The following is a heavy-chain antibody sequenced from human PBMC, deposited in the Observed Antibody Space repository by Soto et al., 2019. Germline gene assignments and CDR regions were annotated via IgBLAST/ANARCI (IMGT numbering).Heavy chain of an antibody. CDR3: ARAYYVFGSGYWETSDAFDI. Sequence: SETLSLTCTVSGGSISSYYWSWIRQPPGKGLEWIGYIYYSGSTNYNPSLKSRVTISVDTSKNQFSLKLSSVTAADTAVYCCARAYYVFGSGYWETSDAFDIWGKGKMVTV. CDR1: GGSISSYY. V-gene: IGHV4-59*01. J-gene: IGHJ3*02. D-gene: IGHD3-3*01. CDR2: IYYSGST.